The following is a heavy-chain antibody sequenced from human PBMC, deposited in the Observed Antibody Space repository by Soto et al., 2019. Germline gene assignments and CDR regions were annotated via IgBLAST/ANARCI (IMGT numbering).Heavy chain of an antibody. D-gene: IGHD6-19*01. Sequence: PSETLSLTCTVSGGSIRSSNYYWSWIRQSPGKGLEWIGYIYYSGSTFYNPSLKSRIRMSVDTSKNQFSLQLSSVTAADTAVYFCARDGIAVAGVSYFDYWGQGTLVTVSS. CDR2: IYYSGST. V-gene: IGHV4-30-4*01. CDR3: ARDGIAVAGVSYFDY. CDR1: GGSIRSSNYY. J-gene: IGHJ4*02.